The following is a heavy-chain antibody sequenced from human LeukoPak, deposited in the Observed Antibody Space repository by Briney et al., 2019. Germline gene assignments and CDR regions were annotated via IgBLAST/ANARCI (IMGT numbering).Heavy chain of an antibody. CDR2: IIPIFGTA. D-gene: IGHD2-21*01. CDR3: ASCGGDCT. CDR1: GYTFTSYG. V-gene: IGHV1-69*05. J-gene: IGHJ5*02. Sequence: ASVKVSCKASGYTFTSYGISWVRQAPGQGLEWMGGIIPIFGTANYAQKFQGRVTITTDESTSTAYMELSSLRSEDTAVYYCASCGGDCTWGQGTLVTVSS.